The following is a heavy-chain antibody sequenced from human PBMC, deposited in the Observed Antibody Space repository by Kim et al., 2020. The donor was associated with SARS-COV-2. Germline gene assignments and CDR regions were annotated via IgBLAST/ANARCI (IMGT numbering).Heavy chain of an antibody. Sequence: GGSLRLSCAASGFTFSSYSMNWVRQAPGKGLEWVSSISSSSSYIYYADSVKGRFTISRDNAKNSLYLQMNSLRAEDMAVYYCARDFGAYYDILTGYHLGGMDVWGQGTTVTVSS. CDR3: ARDFGAYYDILTGYHLGGMDV. CDR1: GFTFSSYS. D-gene: IGHD3-9*01. J-gene: IGHJ6*02. V-gene: IGHV3-21*01. CDR2: ISSSSSYI.